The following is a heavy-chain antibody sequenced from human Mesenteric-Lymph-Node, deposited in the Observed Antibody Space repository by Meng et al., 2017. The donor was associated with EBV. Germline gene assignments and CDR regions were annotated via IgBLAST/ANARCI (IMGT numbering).Heavy chain of an antibody. D-gene: IGHD3-10*01. J-gene: IGHJ4*02. CDR2: MNNGGTS. CDR1: GESWSGFY. V-gene: IGHV4-34*01. Sequence: QVQLQQWGAGLLKPSETLSLTCAFYGESWSGFYWSWVRQAPGKGLEWIGEMNNGGTSNYNPSLESRVTISVDPSKNQFSLNLRSVTAADTAVYYCARVKPSIWFGELFYYFDYWGPGSLVTVSS. CDR3: ARVKPSIWFGELFYYFDY.